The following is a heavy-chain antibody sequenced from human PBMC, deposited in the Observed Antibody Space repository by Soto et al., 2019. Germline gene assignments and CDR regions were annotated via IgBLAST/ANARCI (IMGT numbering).Heavy chain of an antibody. CDR3: VSQRTSVLTQAYFDY. V-gene: IGHV4-39*01. CDR1: GGSVSNSNYY. CDR2: VYYRGRS. J-gene: IGHJ4*02. Sequence: PXGTLTLRCTVSGGSVSNSNYYGGWIRQSPGKGLEWIGSVYYRGRSYSKSSVKSRVTISVDTSKNQFSLNLNSVTASDTAVYYCVSQRTSVLTQAYFDYWGPGALVTVSS. D-gene: IGHD2-8*01.